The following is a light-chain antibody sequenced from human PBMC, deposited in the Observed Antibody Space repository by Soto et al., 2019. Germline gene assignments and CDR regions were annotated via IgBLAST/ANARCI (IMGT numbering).Light chain of an antibody. V-gene: IGKV3-20*01. Sequence: ESVLTRSRGTLSLSTWERATLFCSASQSVSSSYLAWYQQKPGQAPRLLIYDASNRASGIPPRFSGSGSGTDFTLTISRLEPEDFAVYYCQQYGSSPLTFGGGTKVDIK. CDR3: QQYGSSPLT. CDR1: QSVSSSY. J-gene: IGKJ4*01. CDR2: DAS.